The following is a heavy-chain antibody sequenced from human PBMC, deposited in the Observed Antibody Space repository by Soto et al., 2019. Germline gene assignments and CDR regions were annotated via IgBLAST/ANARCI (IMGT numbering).Heavy chain of an antibody. CDR2: ISYDGSNK. CDR3: ARDDHSSGWSRPIDY. V-gene: IGHV3-30-3*01. D-gene: IGHD6-19*01. CDR1: GFTFSSYA. J-gene: IGHJ4*02. Sequence: QVQLVESGGGVVQPGRSLRLSCAASGFTFSSYAMHWVRQAPGKGLEWVAVISYDGSNKYYADSVKGRFTISRDNSKNALYLQMNSLRAEDTAVYYCARDDHSSGWSRPIDYWGQGTLVTVSS.